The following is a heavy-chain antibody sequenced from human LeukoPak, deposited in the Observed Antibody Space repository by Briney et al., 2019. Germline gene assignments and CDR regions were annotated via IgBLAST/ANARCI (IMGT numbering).Heavy chain of an antibody. CDR1: GGSISSYY. Sequence: SETLSLTCTVSGGSISSYYWSWIRQPPGKGLEWIGYIYYSGSTNYNPSLKSRVTISVDTPKNQFSLKLSSVTAADTAVYYCARVPPYSSSTWSPDYWGQGTLVTVSS. J-gene: IGHJ4*02. D-gene: IGHD6-6*01. CDR3: ARVPPYSSSTWSPDY. V-gene: IGHV4-59*01. CDR2: IYYSGST.